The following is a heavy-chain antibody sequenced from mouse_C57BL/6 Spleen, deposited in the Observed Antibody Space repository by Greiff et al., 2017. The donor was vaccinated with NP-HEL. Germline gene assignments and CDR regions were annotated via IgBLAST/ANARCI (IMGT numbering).Heavy chain of an antibody. Sequence: EVQLQQSGPELVKPGASVKISCKASGYTFTDYYMNWVKQSHGKSLEWIGDINPNNGGTSYNQKFKGKATLTVDKSSSTAYMELRSLTSEDSAVYYCARHTTVVEGWYFDVWGTGTTVTVSS. V-gene: IGHV1-26*01. CDR3: ARHTTVVEGWYFDV. J-gene: IGHJ1*03. CDR2: INPNNGGT. D-gene: IGHD1-1*01. CDR1: GYTFTDYY.